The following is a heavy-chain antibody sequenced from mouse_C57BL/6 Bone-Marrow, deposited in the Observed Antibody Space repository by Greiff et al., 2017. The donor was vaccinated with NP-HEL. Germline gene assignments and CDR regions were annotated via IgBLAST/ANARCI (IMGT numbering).Heavy chain of an antibody. V-gene: IGHV1-61*01. CDR2: IYPSDSET. Sequence: QVQLQQPGAELVRPGSSVKLSCKAAGYTFTSYWMDWVKQRPGQGLEWIGNIYPSDSETHYNQKFKDKATLTVDKSSSTAYMQLSSLTSEDSAVYYCARLYYYGRCYWGQGTTLTVSS. CDR1: GYTFTSYW. D-gene: IGHD1-1*01. CDR3: ARLYYYGRCY. J-gene: IGHJ2*01.